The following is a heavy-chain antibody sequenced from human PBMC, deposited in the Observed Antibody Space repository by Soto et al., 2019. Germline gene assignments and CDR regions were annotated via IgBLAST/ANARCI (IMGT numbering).Heavy chain of an antibody. CDR3: ARDPLTYYYDSSGYYVDY. CDR1: GYTFTSYY. CDR2: INPSGGST. V-gene: IGHV1-46*01. J-gene: IGHJ4*02. D-gene: IGHD3-22*01. Sequence: SVKVSCKASGYTFTSYYMHWVRQAPGQGLEWMGIINPSGGSTSYAQKFQGRVTMTRDTSTSTGYMELSSLRSVDTAVYYCARDPLTYYYDSSGYYVDYWGQG.